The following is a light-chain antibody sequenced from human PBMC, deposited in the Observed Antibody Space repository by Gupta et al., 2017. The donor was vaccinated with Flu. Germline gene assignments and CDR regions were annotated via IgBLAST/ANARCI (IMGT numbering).Light chain of an antibody. CDR3: QAWDSSTAV. Sequence: SYELTQPPSVSVSPGQTASITCSGDNLGDKYACWYQQKPGQSPVQVIYQDSKRPSGIPERFLGSNSGNTATLTISGTQAIDEADYYCQAWDSSTAVFGTGTKVTVL. CDR1: NLGDKY. CDR2: QDS. J-gene: IGLJ1*01. V-gene: IGLV3-1*01.